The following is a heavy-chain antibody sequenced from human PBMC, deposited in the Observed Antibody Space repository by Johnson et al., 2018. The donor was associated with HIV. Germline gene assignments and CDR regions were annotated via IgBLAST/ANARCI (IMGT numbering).Heavy chain of an antibody. CDR2: IYRGCRT. CDR3: SRDGEDRDDAFDI. V-gene: IGHV3-53*01. D-gene: IGHD7-27*01. Sequence: VQLVESGGGLIQTGGSLRLSCVASGFTVSSNYMNWVRQAPGTGLESVSVIYRGCRTYSADPVKGRFTIPRDNSKNTLYLQMISLRAEDTAVYYCSRDGEDRDDAFDIWGQGTMVTVSS. J-gene: IGHJ3*02. CDR1: GFTVSSNY.